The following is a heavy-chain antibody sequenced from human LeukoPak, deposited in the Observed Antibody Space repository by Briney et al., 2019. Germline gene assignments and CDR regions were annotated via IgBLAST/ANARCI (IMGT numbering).Heavy chain of an antibody. Sequence: GGSLRLSCSASGFTFSSYAMHWVRQAPGKGLKYVSAISSNGGSTYYADSVKGRFTISRDNSKNTLYLQMSSLRAEDTAVYYCVKNRRIVVVPAAWDYWGQGTLVTVSS. V-gene: IGHV3-64D*06. CDR2: ISSNGGST. CDR1: GFTFSSYA. CDR3: VKNRRIVVVPAAWDY. D-gene: IGHD2-2*01. J-gene: IGHJ4*02.